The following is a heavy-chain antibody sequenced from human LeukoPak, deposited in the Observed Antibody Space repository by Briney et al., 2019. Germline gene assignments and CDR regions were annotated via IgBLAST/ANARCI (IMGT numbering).Heavy chain of an antibody. D-gene: IGHD3-22*01. J-gene: IGHJ5*02. V-gene: IGHV1-69*05. Sequence: SVKVSCKPSGGTFSSYAISWVRQAPGQGLERMGGIIPIFGTANYAQKFQGRVTITTDESTSTAYMELSSLRSEDTAVYYCARDKASYYDSSGPPGANWFDPWGQGTLVTVSS. CDR1: GGTFSSYA. CDR3: ARDKASYYDSSGPPGANWFDP. CDR2: IIPIFGTA.